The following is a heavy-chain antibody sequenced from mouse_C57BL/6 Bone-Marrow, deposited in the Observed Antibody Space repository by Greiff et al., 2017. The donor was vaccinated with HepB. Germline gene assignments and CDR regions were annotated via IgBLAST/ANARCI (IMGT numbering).Heavy chain of an antibody. CDR2: IYPGDGDT. CDR1: GYAFSSSW. Sequence: VQLKESGPELVKPGASVKISCKASGYAFSSSWMNWVKQRPGKGLEWIGRIYPGDGDTNYNGKFKGKATLTADKSSSTAYMQLSSLTSEDSAVYFCARRPIYDGYYGYAMDYWGQGTSVTVSS. J-gene: IGHJ4*01. D-gene: IGHD2-3*01. CDR3: ARRPIYDGYYGYAMDY. V-gene: IGHV1-82*01.